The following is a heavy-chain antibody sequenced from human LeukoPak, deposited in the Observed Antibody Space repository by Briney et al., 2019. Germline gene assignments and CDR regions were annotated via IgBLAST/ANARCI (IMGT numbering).Heavy chain of an antibody. CDR1: GYTFTGYY. V-gene: IGHV1-2*06. CDR2: INPNSGGT. CDR3: ARREAGIAAAGTDY. D-gene: IGHD6-13*01. J-gene: IGHJ4*02. Sequence: GASVKVSCKASGYTFTGYYMHWVRQAPGQGLEWMGRINPNSGGTNYAQKFQGRVTMTRDTSISTAYMELSRLRSDDTAVHYCARREAGIAAAGTDYWGQGTLVTVSS.